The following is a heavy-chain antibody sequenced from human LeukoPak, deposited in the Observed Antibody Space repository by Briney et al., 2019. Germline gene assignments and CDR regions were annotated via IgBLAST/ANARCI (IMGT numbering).Heavy chain of an antibody. CDR2: ISYDVSNR. J-gene: IGHJ3*02. V-gene: IGHV3-30*18. Sequence: GLLKLSCAASGFNFSSHGEHWVRQAPGKGLEGVAVISYDVSNRYYAESVKGRFTISRDNSKNSVYLQMNSLRGEDMAVCYCAKDTGYYYESSDGAFDIWGQGTMVTVSS. CDR3: AKDTGYYYESSDGAFDI. CDR1: GFNFSSHG. D-gene: IGHD3-22*01.